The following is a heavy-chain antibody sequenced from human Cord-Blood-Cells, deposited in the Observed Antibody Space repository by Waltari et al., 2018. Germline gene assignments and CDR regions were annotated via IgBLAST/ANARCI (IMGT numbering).Heavy chain of an antibody. CDR2: INHSGST. D-gene: IGHD2-15*01. Sequence: QVQLQQWGAGLLKPSETLSLTCAVYGASFSGFYWSWIRQPPGKGLEWIGEINHSGSTNHNPSLKSRVSISVDTSNSQFSRKLSSVTAADTAVYDCARPSSSDRPDDAFDIWGQGTMVTVSS. CDR1: GASFSGFY. J-gene: IGHJ3*02. CDR3: ARPSSSDRPDDAFDI. V-gene: IGHV4-34*01.